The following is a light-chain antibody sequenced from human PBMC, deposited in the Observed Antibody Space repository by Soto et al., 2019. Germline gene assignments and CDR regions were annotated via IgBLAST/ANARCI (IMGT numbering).Light chain of an antibody. Sequence: EIVLTQSPATPSLSPGERATLSCRASQSVSSYLAWYQQKPGQAPRLLIYDASNRATGIPARFSGSGSGTDFTLTISSLEPEDFAVYYCQQRSNWLFTFGGGTKVDIK. CDR2: DAS. CDR1: QSVSSY. V-gene: IGKV3-11*01. J-gene: IGKJ4*01. CDR3: QQRSNWLFT.